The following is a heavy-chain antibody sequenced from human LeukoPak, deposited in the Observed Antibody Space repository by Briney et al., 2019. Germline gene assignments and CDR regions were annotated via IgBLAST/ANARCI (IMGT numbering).Heavy chain of an antibody. Sequence: SETLSLTCTVSGGSISSSSYYWGWIRQPPGKGLEWIGSIYYSGSTYYNPSLKSRVTISVDTSKNQFSLKLSSVTAADTAVYYCARDGFSSPGYWGQGTLVTVSS. CDR2: IYYSGST. V-gene: IGHV4-39*07. D-gene: IGHD5-12*01. CDR1: GGSISSSSYY. J-gene: IGHJ4*02. CDR3: ARDGFSSPGY.